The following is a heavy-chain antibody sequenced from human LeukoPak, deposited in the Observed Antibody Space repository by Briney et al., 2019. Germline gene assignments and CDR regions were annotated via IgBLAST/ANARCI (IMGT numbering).Heavy chain of an antibody. CDR3: ARGYQRPDY. D-gene: IGHD2-2*01. CDR1: GFTFSTYT. J-gene: IGHJ4*02. Sequence: GGSLRLSCAASGFTFSTYTMSWVRQAPGKGLEWVSSISSSSNNIYYADSVKGRFTISRDNAMNSVYLQMNSLRVEDTAVYYCARGYQRPDYWGQGTLITVSS. V-gene: IGHV3-21*01. CDR2: ISSSSNNI.